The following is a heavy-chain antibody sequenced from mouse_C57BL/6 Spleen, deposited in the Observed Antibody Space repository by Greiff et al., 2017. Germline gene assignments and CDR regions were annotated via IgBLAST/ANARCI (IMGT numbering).Heavy chain of an antibody. CDR2: IRSKSNNYAT. CDR1: GFSFNTYA. D-gene: IGHD1-1*01. J-gene: IGHJ3*01. CDR3: VRQDYGGFAY. Sequence: EVKLMESGGGLVQPKGSLKLSCAASGFSFNTYAMNWVRQAPGKGLEWVARIRSKSNNYATYYADSVKDRFTISRDDSESMLYLQMNNLKTEDTARYYCVRQDYGGFAYWGQGTLVTVSA. V-gene: IGHV10-1*01.